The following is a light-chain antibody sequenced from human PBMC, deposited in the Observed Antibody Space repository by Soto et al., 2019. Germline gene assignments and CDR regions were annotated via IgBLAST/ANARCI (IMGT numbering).Light chain of an antibody. CDR1: SGHSRNA. J-gene: IGLJ2*01. V-gene: IGLV4-69*01. CDR3: QAWVTGIGV. Sequence: QPVLTQSPSASASLGASVKLTCTLSSGHSRNAIAWHQQQPEKGPRYLMKINSDGSHIKGDEIPDRFSGSSSGAERYLTISSLQSDDEADYYCQAWVTGIGVFGGGTKLTV. CDR2: INSDGSH.